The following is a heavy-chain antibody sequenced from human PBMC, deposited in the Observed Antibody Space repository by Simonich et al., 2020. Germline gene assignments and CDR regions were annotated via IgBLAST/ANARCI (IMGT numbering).Heavy chain of an antibody. CDR1: GFTFSSYS. V-gene: IGHV3-21*01. CDR3: AREIEAGNAFDI. Sequence: EVQLVESGGGLVKPGGSLRLSCAASGFTFSSYSMNWVRQAPGKGREWVSSISSSSSYIYYADSVKSRFTISRDNAKNSLYLQMNSLRAEDTAVYYCAREIEAGNAFDIWGQGTMVTVSS. CDR2: ISSSSSYI. J-gene: IGHJ3*02.